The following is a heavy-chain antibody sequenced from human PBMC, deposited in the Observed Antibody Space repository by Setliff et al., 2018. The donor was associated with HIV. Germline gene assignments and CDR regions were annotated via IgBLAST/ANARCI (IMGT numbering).Heavy chain of an antibody. CDR3: ARHYQHSWVGVDYYFMDV. J-gene: IGHJ6*03. V-gene: IGHV4-39*01. D-gene: IGHD1-26*01. CDR2: FYYSGST. CDR1: GGSISSSVYY. Sequence: SETLSLTCTVSGGSISSSVYYWGWIRQPPGKGLEWIGNFYYSGSTYYNPSLKSRITISVDTSKNQFSLKLSSVTAADTAVYYCARHYQHSWVGVDYYFMDVWGKGTTVTVSS.